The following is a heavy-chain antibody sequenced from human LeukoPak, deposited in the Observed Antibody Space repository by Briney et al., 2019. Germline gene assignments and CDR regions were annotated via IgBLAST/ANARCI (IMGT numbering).Heavy chain of an antibody. CDR2: IYHTGST. Sequence: SETLSLTCTVSGYSISSGYYWGWIRRPPGVGLEWIGSIYHTGSTYYNPSLKSRVTISVDTSKNHFYLKLSSLTAGDPAVYYCARVPSTNYHDSSGYWGYFDYWGQGTLVTVSS. CDR3: ARVPSTNYHDSSGYWGYFDY. V-gene: IGHV4-38-2*02. CDR1: GYSISSGYY. D-gene: IGHD3-22*01. J-gene: IGHJ4*02.